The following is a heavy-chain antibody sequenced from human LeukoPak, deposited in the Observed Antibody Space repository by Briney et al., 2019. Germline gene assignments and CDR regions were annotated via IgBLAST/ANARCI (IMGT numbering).Heavy chain of an antibody. Sequence: ASVKVSYKASGYTFTGYYMHWVRQAPGQGLEWMGWINPNSGGTNYAQKFQGRVTMTRDTSISTAYMELSGLRSDDTAVYYCAREWGEDSSSSTAPDAFDIWGQGTMVTVSS. V-gene: IGHV1-2*02. CDR3: AREWGEDSSSSTAPDAFDI. CDR2: INPNSGGT. J-gene: IGHJ3*02. D-gene: IGHD6-6*01. CDR1: GYTFTGYY.